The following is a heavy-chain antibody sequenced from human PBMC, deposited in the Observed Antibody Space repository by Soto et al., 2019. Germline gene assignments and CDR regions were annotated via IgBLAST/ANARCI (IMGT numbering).Heavy chain of an antibody. J-gene: IGHJ4*02. CDR2: VNGYNENN. CDR3: ARDGHGDYADF. CDR1: GYIFTRFG. Sequence: QVQLVQSGAEVKKPGASVTVSCKASGYIFTRFGFSWVRRAAGQRLEWMGWVNGYNENNNYAQRFQGRLTLTTDKSTRTAYMELRSLRSDDTALYYCARDGHGDYADFWGQGTLVTVSS. D-gene: IGHD4-17*01. V-gene: IGHV1-18*01.